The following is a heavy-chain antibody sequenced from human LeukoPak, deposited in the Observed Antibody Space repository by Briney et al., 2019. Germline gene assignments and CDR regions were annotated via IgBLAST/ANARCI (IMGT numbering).Heavy chain of an antibody. D-gene: IGHD2-2*01. J-gene: IGHJ4*02. Sequence: ASVKVSCKVSGYTLTELSMHWVRQAPGKGLEWMGGFDPEDGETIYAQKFQGRVTMTEDTSTDTAYMELSSLRSEDTAVYYCATDVSIYCSSTSCYSFDYWGQGTLVTVSS. CDR3: ATDVSIYCSSTSCYSFDY. CDR2: FDPEDGET. V-gene: IGHV1-24*01. CDR1: GYTLTELS.